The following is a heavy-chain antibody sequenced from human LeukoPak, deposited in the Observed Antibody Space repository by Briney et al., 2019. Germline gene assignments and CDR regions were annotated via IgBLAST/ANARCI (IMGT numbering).Heavy chain of an antibody. CDR2: ISWNSGSI. V-gene: IGHV3-9*03. J-gene: IGHJ4*02. CDR3: AKGGSYYELDY. Sequence: PGGSLRLSCVASGFTFEDDAMHWFRQAPAKGLEWVSGISWNSGSIGYADSVKGRFTISRDNAKNSLYVQMNSLRAEDMALYYCAKGGSYYELDYWGQGTLVTVSS. CDR1: GFTFEDDA. D-gene: IGHD1-26*01.